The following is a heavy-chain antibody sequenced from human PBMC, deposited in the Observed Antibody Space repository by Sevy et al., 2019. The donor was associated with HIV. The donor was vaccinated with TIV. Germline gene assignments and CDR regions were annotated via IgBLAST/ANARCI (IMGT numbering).Heavy chain of an antibody. Sequence: GGSLRLSCAASGFTFSSYAMHWVRQAPGKGLEWVAVISYDGSNKYYADSVKGRFTISRDNSKNTLYLQMNSLRAEDTAVYYCARGRYYDFWSGYSGMDVWGQGTTVTASS. CDR1: GFTFSSYA. J-gene: IGHJ6*02. CDR2: ISYDGSNK. V-gene: IGHV3-30-3*01. CDR3: ARGRYYDFWSGYSGMDV. D-gene: IGHD3-3*01.